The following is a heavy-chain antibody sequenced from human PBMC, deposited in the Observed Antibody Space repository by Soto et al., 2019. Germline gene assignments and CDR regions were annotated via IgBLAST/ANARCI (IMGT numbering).Heavy chain of an antibody. V-gene: IGHV3-64D*08. CDR3: VKDTEYYDFLSGLMDH. Sequence: GGSLRLSCSASGFTFSSYAMHWVRQAPGKGLEYVSAISSNGGSTYYADSVKGRFTISRDNSKNTLYLQMSSLRAEDTAVYYCVKDTEYYDFLSGLMDHWGQGTLVTVSS. CDR2: ISSNGGST. CDR1: GFTFSSYA. J-gene: IGHJ4*02. D-gene: IGHD3-3*01.